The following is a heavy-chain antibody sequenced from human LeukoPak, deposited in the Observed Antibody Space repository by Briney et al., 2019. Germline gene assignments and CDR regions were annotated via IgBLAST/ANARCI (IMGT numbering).Heavy chain of an antibody. CDR3: ARRGVVIRVILVGFHKEAFYFDS. CDR2: ISDGGGST. J-gene: IGHJ4*02. V-gene: IGHV3-23*01. Sequence: GGSLRLSCAVSGITLSNYGMSWVRQAPGKGLEWVAGISDGGGSTNYADSVKGRFTISRDNPKNTLYLQMNSLRAEDTAVYFCARRGVVIRVILVGFHKEAFYFDSWGQGALVTVSS. D-gene: IGHD3-22*01. CDR1: GITLSNYG.